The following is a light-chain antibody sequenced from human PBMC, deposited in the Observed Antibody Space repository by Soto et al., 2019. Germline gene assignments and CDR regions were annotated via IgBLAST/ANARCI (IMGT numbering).Light chain of an antibody. CDR1: QSIKNNF. CDR2: GAS. Sequence: EIVLTQSPGTLFLSPGERATLSCRASQSIKNNFLAWYQQKPGQAPRLLIFGASSRSSGIPYRFSGSGSGTDFTLTVSRLEPEDFAVYYCQQYGTSPINFGQGTRLEIK. CDR3: QQYGTSPIN. V-gene: IGKV3-20*01. J-gene: IGKJ5*01.